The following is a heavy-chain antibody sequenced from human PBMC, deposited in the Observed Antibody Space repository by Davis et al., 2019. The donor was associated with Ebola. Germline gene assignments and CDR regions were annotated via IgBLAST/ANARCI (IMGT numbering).Heavy chain of an antibody. J-gene: IGHJ5*02. CDR2: ISGSGGST. D-gene: IGHD2-15*01. Sequence: PGGSLRLSCAASGFTFSSYAMSWVRQAPGKGLEWVSAISGSGGSTYYADSVKGRFTISRDNSKNTLYLQMNSLRAEDTAVYYCAGWRYCSGGSCYSAVNWFDPWGQGTLVTVSS. CDR3: AGWRYCSGGSCYSAVNWFDP. V-gene: IGHV3-23*01. CDR1: GFTFSSYA.